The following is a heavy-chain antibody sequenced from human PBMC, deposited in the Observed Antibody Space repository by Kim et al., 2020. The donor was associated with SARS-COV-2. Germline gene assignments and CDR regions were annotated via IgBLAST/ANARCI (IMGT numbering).Heavy chain of an antibody. V-gene: IGHV4-59*09. Sequence: YHPSLKNRVTMSLDTSKNQFSLKLTSVTTEDTAVYYCARGLLGIPAALDYWGQGALVTVSS. D-gene: IGHD2-2*01. J-gene: IGHJ4*02. CDR3: ARGLLGIPAALDY.